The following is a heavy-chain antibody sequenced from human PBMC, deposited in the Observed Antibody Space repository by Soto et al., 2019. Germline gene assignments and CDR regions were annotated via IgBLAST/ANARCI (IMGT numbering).Heavy chain of an antibody. J-gene: IGHJ6*03. Sequence: SVKVSCKASGGTFSSYTISWVRQAPGQGLEWMGRIIPILGIANYAQKFQGRVTITADKSTSTAYMELSSLRSEDTAVYYCASRPYSNYHSYYMDVWGKGTTVTVSS. CDR2: IIPILGIA. CDR1: GGTFSSYT. CDR3: ASRPYSNYHSYYMDV. D-gene: IGHD4-4*01. V-gene: IGHV1-69*02.